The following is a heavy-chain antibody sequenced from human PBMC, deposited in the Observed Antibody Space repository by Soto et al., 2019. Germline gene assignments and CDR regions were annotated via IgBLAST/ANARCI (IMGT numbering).Heavy chain of an antibody. J-gene: IGHJ3*02. V-gene: IGHV4-34*01. CDR2: INHSGST. Sequence: SETLSLTCAVYGGSFSGYYWSWIRQPPGKGLEWIGEINHSGSTNYNPSLKSRVTISVDTSKNQFSLKLSSVTAAVTAVYHCARGTVVTAAPDAFDIWGQGTMVTVSS. D-gene: IGHD2-21*02. CDR1: GGSFSGYY. CDR3: ARGTVVTAAPDAFDI.